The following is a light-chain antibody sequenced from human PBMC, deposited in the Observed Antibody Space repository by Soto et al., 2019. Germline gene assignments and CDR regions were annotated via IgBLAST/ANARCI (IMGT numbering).Light chain of an antibody. J-gene: IGKJ1*01. CDR3: QQYNNWET. CDR1: QSVSSN. CDR2: GAS. Sequence: EIVITQSPATLSVSPGERATLSCRASQSVSSNLAWYQQKPGQAPRLLIYGASTRATGIPVRFSGSGSGTEFTLTISSLQSEDFAVYYCQQYNNWETFGQGTKVEIK. V-gene: IGKV3-15*01.